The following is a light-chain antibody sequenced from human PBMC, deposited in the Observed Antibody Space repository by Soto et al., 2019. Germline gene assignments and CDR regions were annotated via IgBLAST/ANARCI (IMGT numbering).Light chain of an antibody. V-gene: IGKV3-11*01. CDR2: HAS. J-gene: IGKJ5*01. CDR1: QSVSSN. CDR3: QQRSNWPPIT. Sequence: EIIMTQSPATLSVSPGDRATFSCRASQSVSSNLAWYQQKPGQAPRLLIYHASNRATGIPARFSGSGSGTDFTLTISSLEPEDFAVYYCQQRSNWPPITFGQGTRLEIK.